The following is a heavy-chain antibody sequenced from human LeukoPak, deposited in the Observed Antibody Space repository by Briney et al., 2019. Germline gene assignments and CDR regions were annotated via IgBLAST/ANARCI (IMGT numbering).Heavy chain of an antibody. J-gene: IGHJ4*02. V-gene: IGHV4-34*01. CDR1: GGSFSGYY. CDR3: ARKYSSGYYFDY. CDR2: INHSGST. Sequence: KASETLSVTCAVYGGSFSGYYWSWIRQPPGKGPEWIGEINHSGSTNYNPSLKSRVTISVDTSKNQFSLKLSSVTAADTAVYYCARKYSSGYYFDYWGQGTLVTVSS. D-gene: IGHD6-19*01.